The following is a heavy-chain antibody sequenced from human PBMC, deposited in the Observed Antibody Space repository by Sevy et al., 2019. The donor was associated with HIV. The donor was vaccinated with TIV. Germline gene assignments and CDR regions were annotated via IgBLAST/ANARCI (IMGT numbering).Heavy chain of an antibody. CDR2: ISSSSSYI. CDR3: ARDVWDSSGYYYVTLDY. Sequence: GGSLRLSCAASGFTFSNYSMNWVRQAPGKGLEWVSSISSSSSYIYYADSVKGRFTISRDNAKNSLYLQMNSLRAEDTAVYYFARDVWDSSGYYYVTLDYWGQGTLVTVSS. J-gene: IGHJ4*02. D-gene: IGHD3-22*01. V-gene: IGHV3-21*01. CDR1: GFTFSNYS.